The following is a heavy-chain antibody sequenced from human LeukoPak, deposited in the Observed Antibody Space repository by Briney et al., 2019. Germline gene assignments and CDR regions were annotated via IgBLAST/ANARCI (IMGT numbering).Heavy chain of an antibody. J-gene: IGHJ4*02. D-gene: IGHD3-10*01. CDR3: VTVQFARTMSFDY. CDR2: IRSNIDGGTT. CDR1: GFTFSDAW. V-gene: IGHV3-15*01. Sequence: GGSLRLSCAASGFTFSDAWMSWVRQAPGKGLEWVGRIRSNIDGGTTDYAAPVKGRFTISRDDSRDNLYLQMNSLKTEDTAVYYCVTVQFARTMSFDYWGQGTLVTVSS.